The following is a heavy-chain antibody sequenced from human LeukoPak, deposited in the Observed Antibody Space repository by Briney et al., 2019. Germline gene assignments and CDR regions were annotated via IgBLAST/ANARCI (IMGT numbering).Heavy chain of an antibody. V-gene: IGHV3-21*01. Sequence: PGGSLRLSCAASGFTFSSYSMNWVRQAPGKGLEWVSSISSSSSYIYYADSVKGRFTISRDNAKNSLYLQMNSLRAEDTAVYYCARDATAMAKGFDYWGQGTLVTVSS. D-gene: IGHD5-18*01. CDR2: ISSSSSYI. J-gene: IGHJ4*02. CDR3: ARDATAMAKGFDY. CDR1: GFTFSSYS.